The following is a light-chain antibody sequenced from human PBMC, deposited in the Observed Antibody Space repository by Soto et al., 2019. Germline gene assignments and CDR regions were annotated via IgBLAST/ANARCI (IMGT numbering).Light chain of an antibody. Sequence: DIQMTQSPSSLSASVGDRVTITCRASQSISSYLNWYQQKPGKAPKLLIYGASSLQSGVPSRFSGSGSGTDFALTLSSLQPEPFATYYCQQSSGTPFLGTFGQGTRLEIK. V-gene: IGKV1-39*01. CDR3: QQSSGTPFLGT. CDR1: QSISSY. J-gene: IGKJ5*01. CDR2: GAS.